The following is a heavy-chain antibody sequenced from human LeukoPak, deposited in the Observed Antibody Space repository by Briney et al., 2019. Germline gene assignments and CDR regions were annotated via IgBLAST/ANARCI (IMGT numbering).Heavy chain of an antibody. V-gene: IGHV3-30*02. J-gene: IGHJ4*02. CDR2: IRYDGSNK. CDR3: AKDDQYQLLYARATDH. Sequence: GGSLRLSCAASGFTFSSYGMHWVRQAPGKGLEWVAFIRYDGSNKYYADSVKGRFTISRDNSKNTLYLQMNSLRAEDTAVYYCAKDDQYQLLYARATDHWGQGTLVTVSS. CDR1: GFTFSSYG. D-gene: IGHD2-2*02.